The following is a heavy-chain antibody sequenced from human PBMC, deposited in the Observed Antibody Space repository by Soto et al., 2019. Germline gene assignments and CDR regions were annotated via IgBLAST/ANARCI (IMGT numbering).Heavy chain of an antibody. D-gene: IGHD2-2*02. Sequence: PWGSLRLSCAASGFTFDDYGMSRVRQAPGKGLEWVSGINWNGGSTGYADSVKGRFTISRDNAKNSLYLQMNSLRAEDTALYHCARGILRGYCSSTSCYIGPWFDPWGQGTLVTVSS. CDR1: GFTFDDYG. J-gene: IGHJ5*02. V-gene: IGHV3-20*01. CDR3: ARGILRGYCSSTSCYIGPWFDP. CDR2: INWNGGST.